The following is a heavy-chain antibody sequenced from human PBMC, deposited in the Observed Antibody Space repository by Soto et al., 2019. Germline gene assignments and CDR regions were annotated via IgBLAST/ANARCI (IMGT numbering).Heavy chain of an antibody. Sequence: LRLSCAASGFTFSSYGMYWVRQAPGKGLGWVAAISYDGSNNYHADSVKGRFTISRDNSKNTLYLQLNSLRTEDTAVYYCAKDIVKYTYGACDYWGQGVLVTVSS. CDR1: GFTFSSYG. J-gene: IGHJ4*02. V-gene: IGHV3-30*18. CDR2: ISYDGSNN. D-gene: IGHD5-18*01. CDR3: AKDIVKYTYGACDY.